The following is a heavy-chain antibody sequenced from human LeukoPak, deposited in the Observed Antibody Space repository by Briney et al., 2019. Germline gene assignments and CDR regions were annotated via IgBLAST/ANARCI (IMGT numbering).Heavy chain of an antibody. V-gene: IGHV4-59*01. Sequence: PSETLSLTCTVSGGSINSYYWSRIRQPPGKGLEWIAYIYYSGSTSYNPSHKSRVTISVDTSKNQFSLKLNSVTAADTAMYYCARLFHPALSGNYPFDYWGQRTLVTVSS. D-gene: IGHD1-26*01. J-gene: IGHJ4*02. CDR2: IYYSGST. CDR1: GGSINSYY. CDR3: ARLFHPALSGNYPFDY.